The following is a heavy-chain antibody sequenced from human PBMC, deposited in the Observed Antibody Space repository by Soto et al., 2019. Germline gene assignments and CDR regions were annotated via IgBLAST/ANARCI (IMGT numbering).Heavy chain of an antibody. J-gene: IGHJ6*02. CDR3: ARVYAGHSYGSRRELRTTYYYGIYV. D-gene: IGHD5-18*01. V-gene: IGHV3-21*01. CDR1: GFTFSSYS. CDR2: ISSSSSYI. Sequence: GGSLRLSCAASGFTFSSYSMNWVRQAPGKGLEWVSSISSSSSYIYYADSVKGRFTISRDNAKNSLYLQMNSLRAEDTAVYYCARVYAGHSYGSRRELRTTYYYGIYVCSQRTTVPVSS.